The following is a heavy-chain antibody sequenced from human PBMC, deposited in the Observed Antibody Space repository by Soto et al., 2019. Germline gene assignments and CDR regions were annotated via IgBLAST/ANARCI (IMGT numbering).Heavy chain of an antibody. CDR3: ARALYYYDTRDAFDI. Sequence: QVQLQESGPGLVKPSGTLSLTCAVSGGSISSSNWWSWVRQPPGKGLEWIGEIYHSGSTNYNPSLKRRVTISVDKSKNQFSLKLSSVTAADTAVYYCARALYYYDTRDAFDIWGQGTMVTVSS. CDR2: IYHSGST. J-gene: IGHJ3*02. CDR1: GGSISSSNW. V-gene: IGHV4-4*02. D-gene: IGHD3-22*01.